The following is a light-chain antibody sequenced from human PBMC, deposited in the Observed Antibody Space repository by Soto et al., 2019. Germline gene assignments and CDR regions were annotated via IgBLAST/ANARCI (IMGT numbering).Light chain of an antibody. CDR2: SNN. CDR1: SSNIGSNT. Sequence: QSVLTQPPSASGTPGQRVTISCSGSSSNIGSNTVSWYQQLPQRAPKLLIFSNNQRPSGVPDRFSGSKSGTSASLAISGLQSEDEADYYCATWADGLNSDVFGTGTKVTVL. CDR3: ATWADGLNSDV. V-gene: IGLV1-44*01. J-gene: IGLJ1*01.